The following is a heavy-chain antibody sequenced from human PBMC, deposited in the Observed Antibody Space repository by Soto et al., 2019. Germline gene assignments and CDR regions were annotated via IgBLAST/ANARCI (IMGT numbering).Heavy chain of an antibody. CDR3: AREVRASYFDY. Sequence: QLLESGSGLVKPSQTLSLTCAVSGGSISSGGYSWSWIRQPPGKGLEWIGYIYHSGSTYYNPSLKSRVTISVARSKNQFSLTLSSVTAADTVVYCCAREVRASYFDYWGKGTLLTFSS. D-gene: IGHD1-1*01. V-gene: IGHV4-30-2*01. CDR1: GGSISSGGYS. J-gene: IGHJ4*02. CDR2: IYHSGST.